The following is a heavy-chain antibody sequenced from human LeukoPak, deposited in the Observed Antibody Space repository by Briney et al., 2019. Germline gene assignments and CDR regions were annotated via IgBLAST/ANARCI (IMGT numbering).Heavy chain of an antibody. J-gene: IGHJ4*02. V-gene: IGHV4-4*07. D-gene: IGHD6-19*01. Sequence: SETLSLTCTVSGDSISSYSWSWIRQPAGKGLEWIGRISIGGSTHYNPSLKSRVTLSVDTSENQFSLNLRSVTAADTAVYYCASEGLAVAGNFLYWGQGALVTVSS. CDR3: ASEGLAVAGNFLY. CDR1: GDSISSYS. CDR2: ISIGGST.